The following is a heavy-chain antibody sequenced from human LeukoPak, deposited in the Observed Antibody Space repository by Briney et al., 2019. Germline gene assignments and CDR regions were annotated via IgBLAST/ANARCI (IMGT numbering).Heavy chain of an antibody. CDR3: VKGSLAAAGAFDY. V-gene: IGHV3-64D*06. CDR1: GFTFSGYA. Sequence: HPGGSLRLSCSASGFTFSGYAMRWVRQAPGKGLEYVSAISSNGGSTYYADSVKGRFTISRDNSKNTLYLQMSSLRAEDTAVYYCVKGSLAAAGAFDYWGQGTLVTVSS. J-gene: IGHJ4*02. D-gene: IGHD6-13*01. CDR2: ISSNGGST.